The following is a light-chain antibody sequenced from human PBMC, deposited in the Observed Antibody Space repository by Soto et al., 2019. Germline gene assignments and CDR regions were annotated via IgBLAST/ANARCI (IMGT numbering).Light chain of an antibody. CDR3: QHYADSPPVFT. V-gene: IGKV3-20*01. CDR2: AAS. J-gene: IGKJ3*01. CDR1: RFVSNYY. Sequence: DIVLTQSPGTLSLSPGDRATLSCRTSRFVSNYYVAWYQQRPGQAPRLLIYAASSRATDIPDRFSGSGSGTDFTLTISRLKPEDFAVYYCQHYADSPPVFTFGPGTKVEI.